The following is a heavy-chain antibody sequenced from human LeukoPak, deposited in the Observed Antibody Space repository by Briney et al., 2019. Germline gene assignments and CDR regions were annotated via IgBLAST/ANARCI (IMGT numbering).Heavy chain of an antibody. CDR3: ARALYVWGNYDY. CDR2: ISYDGRNN. Sequence: GGPQTLSCAASGFTLSIYPKSGAPQAPGKALEGVAVISYDGRNNYYADSVNGRFTISKDNYKNTLYLKMNRLRDEDPAVYYCARALYVWGNYDYWGQGTLVTVSS. J-gene: IGHJ4*02. D-gene: IGHD3-16*01. CDR1: GFTLSIYP. V-gene: IGHV3-30*04.